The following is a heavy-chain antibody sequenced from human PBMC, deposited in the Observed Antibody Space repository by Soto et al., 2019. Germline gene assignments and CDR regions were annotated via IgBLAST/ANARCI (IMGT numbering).Heavy chain of an antibody. D-gene: IGHD1-26*01. V-gene: IGHV4-59*08. J-gene: IGHJ3*02. Sequence: PSETLSLTCTVSGGSISGFYWNWIRQPPGKGLEWIGNIYYTGSTNYKPSLKSRVTISVDTSKNQFSLKLNSVTAADTAVYYCARPGAAGAFDIWGQGTMVTVS. CDR2: IYYTGST. CDR1: GGSISGFY. CDR3: ARPGAAGAFDI.